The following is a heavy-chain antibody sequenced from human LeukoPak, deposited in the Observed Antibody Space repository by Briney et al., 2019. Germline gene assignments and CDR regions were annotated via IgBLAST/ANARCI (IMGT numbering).Heavy chain of an antibody. D-gene: IGHD3-22*01. Sequence: GGSLRLSCAASGFTFSSYEMNWVRQAPGKGLVWVSRINSDGSSTTYADSVKGRFTISRDNAKSTLYLQMNSLRAEDTAVYYCARDGGDSSGLFDYWGQGTLVTVSS. CDR3: ARDGGDSSGLFDY. J-gene: IGHJ4*02. CDR2: INSDGSST. CDR1: GFTFSSYE. V-gene: IGHV3-74*01.